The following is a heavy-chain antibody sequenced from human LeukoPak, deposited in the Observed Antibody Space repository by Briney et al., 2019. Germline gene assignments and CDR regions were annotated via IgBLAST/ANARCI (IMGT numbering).Heavy chain of an antibody. Sequence: SETLSLTCTVSSGSISSSSYYWGWIRQPPGEGLEWIGSFYYSGSTYYSPSLKSRVTISVDTSKNQFSLKLTSVTAADTAVYYCARHSSSQRPNFDYWGQGALVTVSS. V-gene: IGHV4-39*01. J-gene: IGHJ4*02. CDR1: SGSISSSSYY. D-gene: IGHD6-13*01. CDR2: FYYSGST. CDR3: ARHSSSQRPNFDY.